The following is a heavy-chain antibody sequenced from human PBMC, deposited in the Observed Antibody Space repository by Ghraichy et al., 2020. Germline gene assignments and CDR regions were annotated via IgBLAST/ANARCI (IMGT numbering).Heavy chain of an antibody. D-gene: IGHD3-22*01. J-gene: IGHJ6*02. CDR1: GFTFSSYG. V-gene: IGHV3-30*18. CDR2: ISYDGSNK. CDR3: AKEVVVITHPYYYGMDV. Sequence: GGSLRLSCAASGFTFSSYGMHWVRQAPGKGLEWVAVISYDGSNKYYADSVKGRFTISRDNSKNTLYLQMNSLRAEDTAVYYCAKEVVVITHPYYYGMDVWGQGTTVTVSS.